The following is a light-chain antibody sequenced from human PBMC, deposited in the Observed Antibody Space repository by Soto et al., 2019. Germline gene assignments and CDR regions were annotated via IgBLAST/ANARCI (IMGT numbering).Light chain of an antibody. J-gene: IGLJ1*01. Sequence: QSVLTQPPSVSGAPGQRVTISCTGGSSNIGSTYDVHWYQQFPGTAPKLLIYGNNNRPSGVPDRFSGSKSGTSASLAITGLEPEDEADYYCQSYDSTLRGSVFGTGTKVTVL. V-gene: IGLV1-40*01. CDR2: GNN. CDR1: SSNIGSTYD. CDR3: QSYDSTLRGSV.